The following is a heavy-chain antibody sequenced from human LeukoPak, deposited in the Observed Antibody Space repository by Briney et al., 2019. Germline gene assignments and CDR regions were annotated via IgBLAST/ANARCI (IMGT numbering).Heavy chain of an antibody. Sequence: SETLSLTCTVSGGSISSGDYYWSWIRQPPGKGLEWIGYIYYSGSTYYNPSLKSRVTISVDTSKNQFSLKLSSVTAADTAVYYCARATAAGTAGDWSDPWGQGTLVTVSS. CDR1: GGSISSGDYY. CDR3: ARATAAGTAGDWSDP. V-gene: IGHV4-30-4*01. J-gene: IGHJ5*02. D-gene: IGHD6-13*01. CDR2: IYYSGST.